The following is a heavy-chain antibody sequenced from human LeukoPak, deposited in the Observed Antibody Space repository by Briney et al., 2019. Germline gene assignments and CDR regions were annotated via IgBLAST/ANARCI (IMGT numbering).Heavy chain of an antibody. CDR3: ARGARGSGTASDY. CDR2: ISSSGSTI. CDR1: GFTFSSYE. Sequence: GGSLRLSCAASGFTFSSYEMNWVRQAPGKGLEWVSYISSSGSTIYYADSVKGRFTISRDNAKNSLYLQMNSLRAEDTAVYYCARGARGSGTASDYWGQGTLVTVSS. D-gene: IGHD3-10*01. V-gene: IGHV3-48*03. J-gene: IGHJ4*02.